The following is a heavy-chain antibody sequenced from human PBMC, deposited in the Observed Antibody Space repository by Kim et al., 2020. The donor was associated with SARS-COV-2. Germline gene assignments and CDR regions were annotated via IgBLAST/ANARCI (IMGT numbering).Heavy chain of an antibody. D-gene: IGHD6-13*01. CDR3: AKDTALYSDLDYYYGMDV. J-gene: IGHJ6*02. V-gene: IGHV3-30*18. CDR1: GFTFRSYD. Sequence: GGSLRLSCAASGFTFRSYDMHWVRQAPGKGLEWVSVISHDGRNKYYVDSVKGRFTISRDNSKNTLYLQMNSLRAEDAAVYYCAKDTALYSDLDYYYGMDVWGQGTTVTVSS. CDR2: ISHDGRNK.